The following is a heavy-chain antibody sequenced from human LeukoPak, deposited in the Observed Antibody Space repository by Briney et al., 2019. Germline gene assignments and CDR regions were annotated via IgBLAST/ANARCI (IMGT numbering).Heavy chain of an antibody. J-gene: IGHJ4*02. Sequence: PSQTLSLTCSVSGDSINMIVNYWSWIRHSPGRGPEWIGYIYKGRSTSYTPSLKNRVTISVDTSKKQFSLILESVTAADTAVYYCARVVVPAAIVYWGQGTLVTVSS. V-gene: IGHV4-31*03. CDR1: GDSINMIVNY. CDR3: ARVVVPAAIVY. D-gene: IGHD2-15*01. CDR2: IYKGRST.